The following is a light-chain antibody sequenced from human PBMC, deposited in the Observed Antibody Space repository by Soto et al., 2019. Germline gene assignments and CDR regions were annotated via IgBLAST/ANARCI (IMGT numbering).Light chain of an antibody. CDR2: DAS. V-gene: IGKV3-20*01. CDR1: QTVRNNY. CDR3: QQFSSYPLT. J-gene: IGKJ4*01. Sequence: EFVLTQSPCTLSWSPGERATLSCRASQTVRNNYLAWYQQKPGQAPRLLIYDASSRATGIPDRFSGGGYGTDFNLTISRLEPEDFAVYYCQQFSSYPLTFGGGTKVDIK.